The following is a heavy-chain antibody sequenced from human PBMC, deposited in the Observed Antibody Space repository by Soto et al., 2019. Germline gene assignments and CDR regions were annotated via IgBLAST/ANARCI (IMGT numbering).Heavy chain of an antibody. CDR3: AGAALYNREHCWFDP. D-gene: IGHD1-1*01. J-gene: IGHJ5*01. CDR1: GAPISNYDQY. CDR2: NYHGGTT. Sequence: HSRSLPLTCAVSGAPISNYDQYWIWIRQHPGRGPEWIGYNYHGGTTYYNPSRERLFTISIDTSENHYSLRLNSETTAVTAGYNCAGAALYNREHCWFDPWGQGTAVRVSS. V-gene: IGHV4-31*01.